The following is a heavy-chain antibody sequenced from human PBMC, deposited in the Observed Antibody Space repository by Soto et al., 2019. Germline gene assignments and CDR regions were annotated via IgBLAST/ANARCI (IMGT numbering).Heavy chain of an antibody. CDR1: GGSISSSSYY. CDR3: ARGGYYDSSGYDYYYYGMDV. V-gene: IGHV4-39*01. CDR2: IYYSGST. J-gene: IGHJ6*02. D-gene: IGHD3-22*01. Sequence: QLQLQESGPGLVKPSETLSLTCTVSGGSISSSSYYWGWIRQPPGKGLEWIGSIYYSGSTYYNPSLKSRVTISVDTSKNQFSLKLSSVTAADTAVYYCARGGYYDSSGYDYYYYGMDVWGQGTTVTVSS.